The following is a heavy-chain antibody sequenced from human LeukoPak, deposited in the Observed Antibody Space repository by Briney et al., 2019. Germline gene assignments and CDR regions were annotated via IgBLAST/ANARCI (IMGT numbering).Heavy chain of an antibody. J-gene: IGHJ4*02. Sequence: SGGSLRLSCAASGFTFSTYEMNWVRQAPGKGLQWVSYISRSGSTIYYADSVKGRFTISRDNAKNSLYLQMNSLRAEDTAVYYCARDRGAVAGTGPWFDYWGQGTLVTVSS. V-gene: IGHV3-48*03. CDR2: ISRSGSTI. D-gene: IGHD6-19*01. CDR1: GFTFSTYE. CDR3: ARDRGAVAGTGPWFDY.